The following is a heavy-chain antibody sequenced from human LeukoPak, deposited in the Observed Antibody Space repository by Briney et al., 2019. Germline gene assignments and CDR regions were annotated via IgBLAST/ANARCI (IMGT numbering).Heavy chain of an antibody. V-gene: IGHV4-59*08. J-gene: IGHJ5*01. CDR2: IDHNGDT. CDR1: GGSISSYY. Sequence: SETLSVTCTVSGGSISSYYWTWIRQSPGRGLEWIGYIDHNGDTNYNPALKSRVTVSVDTSKNQFSLRLTSVTAADTAVYFCARQTSWFGESRKNWFDSWGQGALVTVSS. CDR3: ARQTSWFGESRKNWFDS. D-gene: IGHD3-10*01.